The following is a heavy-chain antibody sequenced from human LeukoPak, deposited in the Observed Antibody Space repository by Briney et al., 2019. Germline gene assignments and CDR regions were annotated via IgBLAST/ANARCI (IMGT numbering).Heavy chain of an antibody. Sequence: ASVKVSCKASGYTFTSYAMHWVRQAPGQRLEWMGWINAGNGNTKYSQKFQGRVTITRDTSASTAYMELSSLRSEDTAVYYCARGPQLGFGELKRPWFDPWGQGTLVTVSS. CDR1: GYTFTSYA. CDR3: ARGPQLGFGELKRPWFDP. J-gene: IGHJ5*02. D-gene: IGHD3-10*01. CDR2: INAGNGNT. V-gene: IGHV1-3*01.